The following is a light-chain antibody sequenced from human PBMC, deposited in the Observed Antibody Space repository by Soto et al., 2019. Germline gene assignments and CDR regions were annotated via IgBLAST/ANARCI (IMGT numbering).Light chain of an antibody. Sequence: QSALTQPASVSGSPGQSITISCTGTSSDVGGYNYVSWYQHHPGKAPKLMIYDVSNRPSGVSNRCSGSKSGNTASLTISGLQAEDEADYYCSSYTSRSTVLFGGGTKVTVL. CDR2: DVS. CDR1: SSDVGGYNY. CDR3: SSYTSRSTVL. V-gene: IGLV2-14*03. J-gene: IGLJ3*02.